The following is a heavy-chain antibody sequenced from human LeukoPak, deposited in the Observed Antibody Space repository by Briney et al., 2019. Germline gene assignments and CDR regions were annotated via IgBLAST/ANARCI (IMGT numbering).Heavy chain of an antibody. J-gene: IGHJ3*02. Sequence: GGSLTPSCPASGATSTSYATTWVRHAPGKGLEWISTVSNSSAHTYHADSVKGRFTIPRDNSRRTVYLPLSSLRAEATAVYYCAKAHFPGTTGMSAFYIWGQGTMVTVSS. CDR2: VSNSSAHT. V-gene: IGHV3-23*01. CDR3: AKAHFPGTTGMSAFYI. D-gene: IGHD1-14*01. CDR1: GATSTSYA.